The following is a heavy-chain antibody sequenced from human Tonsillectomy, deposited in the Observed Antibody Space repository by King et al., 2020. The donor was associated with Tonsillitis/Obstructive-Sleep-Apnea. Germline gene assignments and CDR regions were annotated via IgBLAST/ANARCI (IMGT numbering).Heavy chain of an antibody. J-gene: IGHJ4*02. CDR3: ARHIVVVTSTPYYFDY. CDR2: IYYSGST. D-gene: IGHD2-21*02. V-gene: IGHV4-31*03. CDR1: GGSISSGGYY. Sequence: VPLQESGPGLVKPSQTLSLTCTVSGGSISSGGYYWSWIRQHPGKGLEWIGYIYYSGSTYYNPSLKSRVTISVDTSKNQFSLKVSSVTAADTAVYYCARHIVVVTSTPYYFDYWGQGTLVTVSS.